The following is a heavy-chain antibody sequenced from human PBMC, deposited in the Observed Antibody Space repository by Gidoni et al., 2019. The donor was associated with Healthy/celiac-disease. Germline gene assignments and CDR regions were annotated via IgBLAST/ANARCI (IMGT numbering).Heavy chain of an antibody. J-gene: IGHJ4*02. CDR3: ARDTFYDSSGYYVDY. V-gene: IGHV1-69*01. CDR1: GGPFSSYA. Sequence: QVQLVQSGAEVKKPGSSVKVYCKASGGPFSSYALSWVRQAPGKGLEWMGGISPIFGTANYAQKFQGRVTITADESTSTAYMELSSLRSEDTAVYYCARDTFYDSSGYYVDYWGQGTLVTVSS. CDR2: ISPIFGTA. D-gene: IGHD3-22*01.